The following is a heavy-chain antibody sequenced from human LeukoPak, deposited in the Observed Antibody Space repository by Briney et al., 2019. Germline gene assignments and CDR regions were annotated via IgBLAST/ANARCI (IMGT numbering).Heavy chain of an antibody. D-gene: IGHD3-22*01. V-gene: IGHV3-30*18. Sequence: GRSLRLSCAASGFTFSSYAMHWVRQAPGKGLEWVAVISYDGNNKYNADSVKGRFTISRDNSKNTLYLQMNSLRAEDTAVYYCAKDRSSSGYYYFDYWGQGTLVTVSS. CDR2: ISYDGNNK. CDR3: AKDRSSSGYYYFDY. J-gene: IGHJ4*02. CDR1: GFTFSSYA.